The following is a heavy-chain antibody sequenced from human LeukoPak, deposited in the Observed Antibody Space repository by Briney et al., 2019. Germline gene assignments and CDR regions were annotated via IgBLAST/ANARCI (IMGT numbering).Heavy chain of an antibody. J-gene: IGHJ4*02. Sequence: GGSLRLSCVPSGFSFSNYAMSWVRQAPGKGLEWVSSISGSGGSTHYVDSVKGRFTISRDKTKNTLYLQMNSLRAEDTAVYYCAKSSYYDASGYYREYYFDSWGQGTLVAVSS. CDR3: AKSSYYDASGYYREYYFDS. CDR2: ISGSGGST. D-gene: IGHD3-22*01. CDR1: GFSFSNYA. V-gene: IGHV3-23*01.